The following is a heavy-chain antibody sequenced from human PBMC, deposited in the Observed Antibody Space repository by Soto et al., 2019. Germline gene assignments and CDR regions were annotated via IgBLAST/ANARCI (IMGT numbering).Heavy chain of an antibody. J-gene: IGHJ5*02. Sequence: SETLSLTCAVSGGSISSGGYSWSWIRQPPGKGLEWIGYIYHSGSTYYNPSLKSRVTISVDRSKNQFSLKLSSVTAADTAVYYCARGVVLVPAAIIDWFDPWGQGTLVTVSS. D-gene: IGHD2-2*02. V-gene: IGHV4-30-2*01. CDR2: IYHSGST. CDR1: GGSISSGGYS. CDR3: ARGVVLVPAAIIDWFDP.